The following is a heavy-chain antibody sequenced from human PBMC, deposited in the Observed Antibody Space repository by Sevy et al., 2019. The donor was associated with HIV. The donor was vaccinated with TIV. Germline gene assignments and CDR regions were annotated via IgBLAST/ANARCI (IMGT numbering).Heavy chain of an antibody. CDR2: IKEDGSEK. J-gene: IGHJ4*02. CDR3: ARDKVVLSVDFFDY. CDR1: GFTFSNYW. Sequence: GGSLRLSCAVSGFTFSNYWMSWVRQAPGKGLEWVANIKEDGSEKYYVDSVKGRFTISRDNAKNSLYLQMNSLRADDTAVYYCARDKVVLSVDFFDYRGQGVLVTVSS. V-gene: IGHV3-7*01. D-gene: IGHD2-15*01.